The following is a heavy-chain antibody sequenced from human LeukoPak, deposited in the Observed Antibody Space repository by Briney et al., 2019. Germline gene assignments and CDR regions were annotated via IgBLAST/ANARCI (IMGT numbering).Heavy chain of an antibody. J-gene: IGHJ3*02. D-gene: IGHD3-3*01. Sequence: SQTLSLTCTVSGGSISSGGYYWSWIRQHPGKGLEWIGYIYYSGSTYYNPSLKSRVTISVDTSKNQFSLKLSSDDTAVYYCARGGPHDLWSGSGGFDIWGQGTMVTVSS. CDR3: ARGGPHDLWSGSGGFDI. CDR1: GGSISSGGYY. CDR2: IYYSGST. V-gene: IGHV4-31*03.